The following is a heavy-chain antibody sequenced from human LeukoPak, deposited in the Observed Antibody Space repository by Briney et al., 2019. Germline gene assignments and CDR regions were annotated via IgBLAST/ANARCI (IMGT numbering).Heavy chain of an antibody. CDR1: GYTFTSYA. V-gene: IGHV1-69*04. CDR2: IIPILGIA. CDR3: ATTSLGSSSSGFDY. J-gene: IGHJ4*02. D-gene: IGHD6-13*01. Sequence: ASVKVSCKASGYTFTSYAMNWVRQAPGQGLEWMGRIIPILGIANYAQKFQGRVTITADKSTSTAYMELSSLRSEDTAVYYCATTSLGSSSSGFDYWGQGTLVTVSS.